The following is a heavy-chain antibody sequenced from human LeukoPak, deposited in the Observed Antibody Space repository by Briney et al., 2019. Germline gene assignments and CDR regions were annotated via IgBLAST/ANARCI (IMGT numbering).Heavy chain of an antibody. J-gene: IGHJ4*02. Sequence: ASVKVSCKASGYTFTSYHMHWVRQAPGQGLEWMGIINPSGGSTSYAQKFQGRVTMTRDMSTSTVYMELSSLRSEDTAVYYCARSTPDCSSTSCWRGIPDYWGQGTLVTVSS. CDR1: GYTFTSYH. V-gene: IGHV1-46*01. CDR3: ARSTPDCSSTSCWRGIPDY. D-gene: IGHD2-2*01. CDR2: INPSGGST.